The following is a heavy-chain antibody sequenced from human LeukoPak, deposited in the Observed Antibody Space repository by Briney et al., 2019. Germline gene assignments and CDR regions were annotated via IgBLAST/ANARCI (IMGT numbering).Heavy chain of an antibody. CDR1: GFTFSSYA. J-gene: IGHJ4*02. V-gene: IGHV3-23*01. Sequence: PGGSLRLSCAASGFTFSSYAMNWVRQAPGKGLEWVSGLSGNGGNQYYADSVKGRLTISRDNSKNTLFLQMNSLRAEDTAIYYCARDPNGSGPDFDCWGQGTLVTVSS. CDR2: LSGNGGNQ. D-gene: IGHD3-10*01. CDR3: ARDPNGSGPDFDC.